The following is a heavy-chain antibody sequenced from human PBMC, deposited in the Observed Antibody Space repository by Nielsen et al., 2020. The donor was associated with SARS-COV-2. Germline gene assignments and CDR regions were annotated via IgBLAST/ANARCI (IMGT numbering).Heavy chain of an antibody. D-gene: IGHD6-13*01. CDR3: AREGAGSSVYYGLDV. V-gene: IGHV3-33*08. CDR1: GFTFSSYA. J-gene: IGHJ6*02. Sequence: GESLKISCAASGFTFSSYAMHWVRQAPGKGLEWVAVIWYDGRKKYHADSVKGRFTISRDNSKNTLYLQMNSLRAEDTAMYYCAREGAGSSVYYGLDVWGQGTTVTAS. CDR2: IWYDGRKK.